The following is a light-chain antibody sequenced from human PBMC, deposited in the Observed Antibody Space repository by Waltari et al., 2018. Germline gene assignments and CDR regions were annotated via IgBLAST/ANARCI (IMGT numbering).Light chain of an antibody. CDR1: QSILTY. J-gene: IGKJ1*01. CDR2: GAS. Sequence: DIQMTQSPSSLSASVGDTVTITCRASQSILTYLNWYQHKPGRAPKLLNYGASNLQGGVPSRFTGSGSGTDFTLTITSLHPEDFATYYCQQPYDTPWAFGPGTKLQIK. V-gene: IGKV1-39*01. CDR3: QQPYDTPWA.